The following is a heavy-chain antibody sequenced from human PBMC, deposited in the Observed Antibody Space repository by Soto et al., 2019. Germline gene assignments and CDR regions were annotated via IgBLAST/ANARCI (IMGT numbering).Heavy chain of an antibody. V-gene: IGHV3-7*03. D-gene: IGHD3-3*01. CDR3: ARSIMSLGVVTISGDNWFDP. CDR1: GLTFSSYW. J-gene: IGHJ5*02. Sequence: EGQLVESGGGLVQPGGSLRLSCEASGLTFSSYWMTWVRQAPGKGLEWVADIKPDGSEKYYVDSVEGRFTISRDNARNSRSVEMNSLRVEDTAVSYCARSIMSLGVVTISGDNWFDPWGPGNRVTVSS. CDR2: IKPDGSEK.